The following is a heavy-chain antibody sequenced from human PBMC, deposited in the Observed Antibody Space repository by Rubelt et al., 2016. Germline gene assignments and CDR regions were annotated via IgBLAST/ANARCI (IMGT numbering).Heavy chain of an antibody. D-gene: IGHD3-16*02. V-gene: IGHV3-48*01. CDR3: ARGLGDYVWGSYRRHNWFDP. CDR2: ISSSSSTI. Sequence: QVPGAGLEWVSYISSSSSTIYYADSVKGRFTISRDNAKNSLYLQMNSLRAEDTAVYYCARGLGDYVWGSYRRHNWFDPWGQGTLVTVSS. J-gene: IGHJ5*02.